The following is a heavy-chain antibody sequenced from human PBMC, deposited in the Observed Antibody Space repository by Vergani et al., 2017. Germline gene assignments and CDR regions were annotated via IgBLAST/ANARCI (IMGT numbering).Heavy chain of an antibody. D-gene: IGHD3-10*01. J-gene: IGHJ1*01. CDR1: GGSISSGGYY. CDR3: ARVGPYYYGSGKQLKGAEYFQH. V-gene: IGHV4-61*02. CDR2: IYTSGST. Sequence: QVQLQESGPGLVKPSQTLSLTCTVSGGSISSGGYYWSWIRQHPGKGLEWIGRIYTSGSTNYNPSLKSRVTISVDTSKNQFSLKLSSVTAADTAVYYCARVGPYYYGSGKQLKGAEYFQHWGQGTLVTVSS.